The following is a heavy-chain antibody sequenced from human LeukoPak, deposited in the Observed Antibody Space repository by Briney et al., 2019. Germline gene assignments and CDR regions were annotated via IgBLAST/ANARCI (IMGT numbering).Heavy chain of an antibody. CDR1: GFTFDDYA. J-gene: IGHJ4*02. V-gene: IGHV3-9*01. CDR3: VKDMGEWELSFDY. Sequence: GGSLRLSCAAPGFTFDDYAMHWVRQAPGKGLEWVSGISWNSGTIGYADSLKGRFTISRDNAKKSLYLQMNSLRAEDTALYYCVKDMGEWELSFDYWGLGTLVTVSS. D-gene: IGHD1-26*01. CDR2: ISWNSGTI.